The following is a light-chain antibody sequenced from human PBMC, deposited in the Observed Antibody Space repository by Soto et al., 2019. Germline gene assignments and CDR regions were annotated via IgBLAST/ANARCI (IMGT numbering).Light chain of an antibody. V-gene: IGKV1-39*01. Sequence: DIQMTQSPSSLSASVGDRVTITCRTSQSISSSLNWYQQKPGKAPKLLIYAASSLQRGVPSRFSGSGSGTDFTLTISSLQPEDFATYYCQQSYSNPPTFGGGTKVEIK. J-gene: IGKJ4*02. CDR2: AAS. CDR1: QSISSS. CDR3: QQSYSNPPT.